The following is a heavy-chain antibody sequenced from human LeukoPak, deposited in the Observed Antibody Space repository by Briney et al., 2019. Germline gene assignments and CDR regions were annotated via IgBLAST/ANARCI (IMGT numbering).Heavy chain of an antibody. J-gene: IGHJ4*02. D-gene: IGHD4-17*01. Sequence: SETLSLTCAVSGVSISSGGYSWSWIRQPPGKGLEWIGYIYHSGSTYYNPSLKSRVTISVDRSKNQFSLKLSSVTAADTAVYYCASFNDYGDLDYWGQGTLVTVSS. CDR3: ASFNDYGDLDY. CDR2: IYHSGST. CDR1: GVSISSGGYS. V-gene: IGHV4-30-2*01.